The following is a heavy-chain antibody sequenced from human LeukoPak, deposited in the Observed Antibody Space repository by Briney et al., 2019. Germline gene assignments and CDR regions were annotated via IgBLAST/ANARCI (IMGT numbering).Heavy chain of an antibody. CDR3: ARDTDYYGSGRQGYFDH. CDR1: GFSISDNF. Sequence: GGSLRLSCAVSGFSISDNFMGWVRQTPGKGLEWVSLIFSGGETYSADSVKGGFAISKDNSRNTLHLQMHSLRVEDTAMYYCARDTDYYGSGRQGYFDHWGQGTLVTVSS. J-gene: IGHJ1*01. CDR2: IFSGGET. V-gene: IGHV3-66*01. D-gene: IGHD3-10*01.